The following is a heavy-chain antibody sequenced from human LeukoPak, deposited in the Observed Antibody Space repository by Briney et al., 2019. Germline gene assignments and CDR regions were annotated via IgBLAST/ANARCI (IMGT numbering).Heavy chain of an antibody. D-gene: IGHD3-16*01. V-gene: IGHV3-7*01. CDR1: GSTFSNYW. CDR3: ARQGDDY. CDR2: IKEDGSEK. Sequence: GGSLRLSCVASGSTFSNYWMSWVRQAPGKGLECVANIKEDGSEKYYVDSVKGRFTISRDNAKNSLYLQMNSLRAEDTAVYYCARQGDDYWGHGTLVTVSS. J-gene: IGHJ4*01.